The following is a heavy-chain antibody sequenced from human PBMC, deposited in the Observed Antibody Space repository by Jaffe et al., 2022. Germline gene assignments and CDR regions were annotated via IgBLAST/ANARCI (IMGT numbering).Heavy chain of an antibody. V-gene: IGHV3-9*01. D-gene: IGHD2-15*01. CDR1: GFTFDDYA. CDR3: AKDIVRDIVVVVAATKGDAFDI. CDR2: ISWNSGSI. J-gene: IGHJ3*02. Sequence: EVQLVESGGGLVQPGRSLRLSCAASGFTFDDYAMHWVRQAPGKGLEWVSGISWNSGSIGYADSVKGRFTISRDNAKNSLYLQMNSLRAEDTALYYCAKDIVRDIVVVVAATKGDAFDIWGQGTMVTVSS.